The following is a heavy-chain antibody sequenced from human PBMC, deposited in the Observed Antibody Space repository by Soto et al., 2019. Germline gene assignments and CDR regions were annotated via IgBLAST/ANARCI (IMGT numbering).Heavy chain of an antibody. CDR1: GFVFSDYA. Sequence: EVHLLESARGLVQPGGSLRISCAASGFVFSDYAMSWVRQAPGKGLEWLSAISGDAHDTYYAASVKGRFTISRDNSKNTLYLQMDSLRVEDTARYYCVKDAPQPFSDWGRGTLVTVSS. J-gene: IGHJ4*02. CDR3: VKDAPQPFSD. CDR2: ISGDAHDT. V-gene: IGHV3-23*01. D-gene: IGHD3-3*02.